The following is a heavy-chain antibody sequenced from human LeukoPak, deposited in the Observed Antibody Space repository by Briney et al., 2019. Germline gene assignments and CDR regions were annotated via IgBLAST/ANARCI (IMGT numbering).Heavy chain of an antibody. D-gene: IGHD3-22*01. CDR3: TREGRADGSITMTN. CDR2: IRSKAYGGTT. J-gene: IGHJ4*02. V-gene: IGHV3-49*04. Sequence: GGSLRLSCTASGFTFGDYAMSWVRQAPGKGLKWVGFIRSKAYGGTTEYAASVKGRLAISRDDSKRSAYLQMNRLKTEETAVYYCTREGRADGSITMTNWGQGTLVTVSS. CDR1: GFTFGDYA.